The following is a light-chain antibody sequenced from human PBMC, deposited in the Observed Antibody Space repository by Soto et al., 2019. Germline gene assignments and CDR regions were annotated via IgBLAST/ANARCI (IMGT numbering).Light chain of an antibody. CDR2: AAS. CDR1: QSISSY. CDR3: QQSYRTLT. J-gene: IGKJ4*01. V-gene: IGKV1-39*01. Sequence: DIPMTQSPSSLSASVGDRVTITCRASQSISSYLNWYQQKPGKAPKLLIYAASSLQSGVPSRFSGSGSGTDFTLTISRLQPEDFATYYCQQSYRTLTVGGGTKVEIK.